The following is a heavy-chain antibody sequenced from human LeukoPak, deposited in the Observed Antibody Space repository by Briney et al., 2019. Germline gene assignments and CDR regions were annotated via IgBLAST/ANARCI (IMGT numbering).Heavy chain of an antibody. Sequence: ASVKVSCKASGYTFTGYYMHWVRQAPGQGLEWMGWINPNSGGTNYAQKFQGWVTMTRDTSISTAYMELSRLRSDDTAVYYCARGRGVVFGVGELSQNDYWGQGTLVTVSS. CDR2: INPNSGGT. CDR3: ARGRGVVFGVGELSQNDY. D-gene: IGHD3-16*02. J-gene: IGHJ4*02. CDR1: GYTFTGYY. V-gene: IGHV1-2*04.